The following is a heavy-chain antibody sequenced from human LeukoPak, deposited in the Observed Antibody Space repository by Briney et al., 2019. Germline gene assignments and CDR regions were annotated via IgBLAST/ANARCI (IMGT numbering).Heavy chain of an antibody. CDR1: GGSISSYY. V-gene: IGHV4-59*12. J-gene: IGHJ1*01. CDR3: ARPRAKYSSSWSTGLQH. Sequence: SETLSLTCTVSGGSISSYYWSWIRQPPGKGLEWTGYIYYSGSTNYNPSLKSRVTISVDTSKNQFSLKLSSVTAADTAVYYCARPRAKYSSSWSTGLQHWGQGTLVTVSS. CDR2: IYYSGST. D-gene: IGHD6-13*01.